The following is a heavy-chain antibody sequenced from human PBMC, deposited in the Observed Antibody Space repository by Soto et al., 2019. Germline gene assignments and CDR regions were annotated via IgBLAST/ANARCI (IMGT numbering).Heavy chain of an antibody. CDR3: ATAEVDY. Sequence: GGSLRLSCAASGFTFGTYWMHWVRQAPGKGLEWVSRMNSDGSTTNYADSVKGRFTVSRDNAKNTLFLQMNSLRAEDTAVYYCATAEVDYWGPGTQVTVSS. CDR2: MNSDGSTT. V-gene: IGHV3-74*01. CDR1: GFTFGTYW. J-gene: IGHJ4*02.